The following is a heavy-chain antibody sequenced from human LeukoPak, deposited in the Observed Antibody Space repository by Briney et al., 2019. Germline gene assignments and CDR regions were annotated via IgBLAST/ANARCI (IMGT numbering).Heavy chain of an antibody. D-gene: IGHD4-23*01. Sequence: GGSLRLSCAASGFTFSSYWMHWVRQAPGKGLVWVSRINSDGSSTSYADSVKGRFTISRDNAKNTLYLQMNSLIAEDTAVYYCARDNFGYGGKDYWGQGTLVTVSS. CDR2: INSDGSST. CDR1: GFTFSSYW. J-gene: IGHJ4*02. CDR3: ARDNFGYGGKDY. V-gene: IGHV3-74*01.